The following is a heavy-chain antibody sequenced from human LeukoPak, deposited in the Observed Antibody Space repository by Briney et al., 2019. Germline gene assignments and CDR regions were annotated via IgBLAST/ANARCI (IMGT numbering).Heavy chain of an antibody. CDR1: GGSFSGYY. Sequence: ASETLSLTCAVYGGSFSGYYWSWIRQPPGKGLEWIGEINHSGSTNYNPSLKSRVTISVDTSKNQFSLKLSSVTAADTAVYYCVARPPYKWWFDPWGQGTLVTVSS. V-gene: IGHV4-34*01. CDR3: VARPPYKWWFDP. D-gene: IGHD1-1*01. CDR2: INHSGST. J-gene: IGHJ5*02.